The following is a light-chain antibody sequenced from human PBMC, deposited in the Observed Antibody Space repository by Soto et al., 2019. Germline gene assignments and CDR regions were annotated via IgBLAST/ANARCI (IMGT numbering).Light chain of an antibody. Sequence: AVRITQSPSSLSASTGDRVTITCRASQDIMNYLAWYQQKPGKAPKVLIYTASTLQSGVPSRFSGRRSGTEFTLTISGLQSEDFAIYYCQQYYAYPRTFGQGTKVDIK. J-gene: IGKJ1*01. CDR1: QDIMNY. CDR3: QQYYAYPRT. V-gene: IGKV1-8*01. CDR2: TAS.